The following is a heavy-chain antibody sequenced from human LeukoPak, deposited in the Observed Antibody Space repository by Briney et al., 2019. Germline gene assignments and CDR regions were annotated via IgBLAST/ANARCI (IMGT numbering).Heavy chain of an antibody. V-gene: IGHV3-74*01. D-gene: IGHD1-26*01. CDR2: INSDGSST. CDR3: AKGGRNVIDY. CDR1: GFTFSSYW. Sequence: GGSLRLSCAASGFTFSSYWMHWVRQAPEKGLVWVSRINSDGSSTSYADSVKGRLTISRDNAKNTLYLQMNSLRGEDTAVYYCAKGGRNVIDYWGQGTLVTVSS. J-gene: IGHJ4*02.